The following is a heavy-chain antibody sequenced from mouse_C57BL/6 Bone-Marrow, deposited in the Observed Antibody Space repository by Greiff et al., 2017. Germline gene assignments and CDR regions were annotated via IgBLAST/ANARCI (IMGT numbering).Heavy chain of an antibody. D-gene: IGHD2-2*01. Sequence: EVKLMESGGDLVKPGGSLKLSCAASGFTFSSYGMSWVRQTPDKRLEWVATISSGGSYTYYPDSVKGRFTISRDNAKNTLYLQMSSLKSEDTAMYYCARHGVTTGGFDVWGTGTTVTVSS. CDR3: ARHGVTTGGFDV. CDR2: ISSGGSYT. V-gene: IGHV5-6*01. CDR1: GFTFSSYG. J-gene: IGHJ1*03.